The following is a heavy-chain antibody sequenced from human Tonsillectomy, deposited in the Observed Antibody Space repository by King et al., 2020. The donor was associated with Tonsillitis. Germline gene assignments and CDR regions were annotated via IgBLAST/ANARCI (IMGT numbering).Heavy chain of an antibody. CDR1: GYTFNNYG. D-gene: IGHD2-2*01. Sequence: QLVQSGPEVKKPGASVKVSCKASGYTFNNYGIIWVRQAPGQGLEWMGWISTDIGNTNYAQKVQGRITLTTDTSTSTAYMELRSLRSDDTAVYYCTRESNFQPWYLDLWGRGTLVTVFS. V-gene: IGHV1-18*01. CDR2: ISTDIGNT. J-gene: IGHJ2*01. CDR3: TRESNFQPWYLDL.